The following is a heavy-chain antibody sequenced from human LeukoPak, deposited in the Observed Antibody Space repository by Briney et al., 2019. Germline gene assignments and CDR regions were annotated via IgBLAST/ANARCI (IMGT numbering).Heavy chain of an antibody. Sequence: PSETLSLTCTVSGGSISSYYWSWIRQPPGKGLEWIGYIYYSGSTNYNPSLKSRVTIPVDTSKNQFSLKLSSVTAADTAVYYCARATGAGFDPWGQGTLVTVSS. CDR3: ARATGAGFDP. CDR2: IYYSGST. D-gene: IGHD1-14*01. CDR1: GGSISSYY. V-gene: IGHV4-59*01. J-gene: IGHJ5*02.